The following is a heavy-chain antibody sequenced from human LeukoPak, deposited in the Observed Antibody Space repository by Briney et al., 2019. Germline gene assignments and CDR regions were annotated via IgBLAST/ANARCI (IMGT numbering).Heavy chain of an antibody. CDR2: ISGSGGST. Sequence: PGGSLRLSCAASGFTFSSYAMSWVRQAPGKGLEWVSAISGSGGSTYYADSVKGRFTISRDNPKNTLYLQMNSLRAEDTAVYYCAKVDDDFWSGYFDYWGQGTLVTVSS. V-gene: IGHV3-23*01. D-gene: IGHD3-3*01. J-gene: IGHJ4*02. CDR3: AKVDDDFWSGYFDY. CDR1: GFTFSSYA.